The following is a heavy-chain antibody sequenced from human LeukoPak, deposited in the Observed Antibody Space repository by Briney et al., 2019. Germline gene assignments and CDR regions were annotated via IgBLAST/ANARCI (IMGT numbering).Heavy chain of an antibody. CDR3: AGGCSSTSCYQDYYYYYMDV. CDR2: IYYSGST. CDR1: GGSISSDY. V-gene: IGHV4-59*01. Sequence: SETLSLTCTVSGGSISSDYWSWIRQPPGKGLEWIGYIYYSGSTNYNPSLKSRVTISVDTSKNQFSLKLSSVTAADTAVYYCAGGCSSTSCYQDYYYYYMDVWGKGTTVTVSS. J-gene: IGHJ6*03. D-gene: IGHD2-2*01.